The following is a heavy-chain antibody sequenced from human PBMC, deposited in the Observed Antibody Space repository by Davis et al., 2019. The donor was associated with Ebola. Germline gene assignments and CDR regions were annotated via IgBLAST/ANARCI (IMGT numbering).Heavy chain of an antibody. CDR1: GGSVSSGSYY. D-gene: IGHD4-17*01. Sequence: MPSETLSLTCTVSGGSVSSGSYYWSWIRQPPEKGLEWVGYIYYSGSTNYNPSLKSRVTISVDTSKNQFSLKLSSVTAADTAVYYCARHGAGDNGPRYYYGMDVWGQGTTVTVSS. CDR2: IYYSGST. J-gene: IGHJ6*02. V-gene: IGHV4-61*01. CDR3: ARHGAGDNGPRYYYGMDV.